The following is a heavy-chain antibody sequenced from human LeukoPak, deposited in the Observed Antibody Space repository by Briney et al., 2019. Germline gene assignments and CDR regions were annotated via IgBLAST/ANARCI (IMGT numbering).Heavy chain of an antibody. CDR3: ARDDIAAAGYNWFDP. J-gene: IGHJ5*02. Sequence: GGSLRLSGAASGFTFSSYSMTWVRQAPGKGLEWVSYISSRSSTIYYADSVKGRFTISRDNAKNSLYLQMNSLRAEDTAVYYCARDDIAAAGYNWFDPWGQGTLVTVSS. CDR2: ISSRSSTI. V-gene: IGHV3-48*04. CDR1: GFTFSSYS. D-gene: IGHD6-13*01.